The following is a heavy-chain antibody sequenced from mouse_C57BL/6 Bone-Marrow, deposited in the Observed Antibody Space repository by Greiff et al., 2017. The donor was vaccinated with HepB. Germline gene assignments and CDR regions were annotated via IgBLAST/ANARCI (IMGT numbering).Heavy chain of an antibody. CDR2: ISNLAYSI. Sequence: EVKLMESGGGLVQPGGSLKLSCAASGFTFSDYGMAWVRQAPRKGPEWVAFISNLAYSIYYADTVTGRFTISRENAKNTLYLEMSSMRSEDTAMYYCARRITTVVAPYYAMDYWGQGTSVTVSS. J-gene: IGHJ4*01. CDR3: ARRITTVVAPYYAMDY. V-gene: IGHV5-15*04. D-gene: IGHD1-1*01. CDR1: GFTFSDYG.